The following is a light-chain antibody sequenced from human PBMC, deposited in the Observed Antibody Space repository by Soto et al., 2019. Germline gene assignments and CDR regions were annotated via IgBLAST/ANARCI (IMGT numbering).Light chain of an antibody. CDR3: QHRSNWPRT. CDR2: DVS. V-gene: IGKV3-11*01. CDR1: QNISSY. Sequence: GFTKPLTTVSLTTGNRATLSCRASQNISSYLIWYQQKPGQSPRVLIYDVSNRATGIPTRFSGSGSGTEFTLTISSLEPEDFAVYYCQHRSNWPRTFGQGTKVDIK. J-gene: IGKJ1*01.